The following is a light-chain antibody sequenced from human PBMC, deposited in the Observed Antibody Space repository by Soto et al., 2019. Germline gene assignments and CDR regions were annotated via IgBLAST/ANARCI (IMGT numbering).Light chain of an antibody. CDR3: QQYNTYWT. V-gene: IGKV1-5*03. J-gene: IGKJ1*01. Sequence: DIQMTQSPSTLSASVGDRVIITCRASQRISSWLAWYQQKPGKAPKLLIYKASSLESGVPSRFSGSGSGTEFTLTISSLQPDDFATYYCQQYNTYWTFGQGTKVDIK. CDR1: QRISSW. CDR2: KAS.